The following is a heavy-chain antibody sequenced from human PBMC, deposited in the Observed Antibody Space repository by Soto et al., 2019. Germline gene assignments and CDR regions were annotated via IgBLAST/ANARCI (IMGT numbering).Heavy chain of an antibody. CDR1: GGSISSGGYY. J-gene: IGHJ6*02. CDR3: SRVADHKARGGMDV. V-gene: IGHV4-31*03. D-gene: IGHD2-21*01. Sequence: SETLSLTCTVSGGSISSGGYYWSWIRQHPGKGLEWIGYIYYSGSTYYNPSLKSRVTISVDTSKNQFSLKLISVTAADTAVYYCSRVADHKARGGMDVWGQGTTVTVSS. CDR2: IYYSGST.